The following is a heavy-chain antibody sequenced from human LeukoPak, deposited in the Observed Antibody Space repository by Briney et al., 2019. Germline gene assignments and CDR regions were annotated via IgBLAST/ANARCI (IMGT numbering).Heavy chain of an antibody. Sequence: PSETLSLTCTVSGGSISSYYWSWIRQPPGKGLEWIGYIYYSGSTNYNPSLKSRVTISVDTSKNQFSLKLSSVTAADTAVYYCARDSPSFDAFDIWGQGTMVSVSS. CDR3: ARDSPSFDAFDI. CDR1: GGSISSYY. CDR2: IYYSGST. V-gene: IGHV4-59*12. J-gene: IGHJ3*02.